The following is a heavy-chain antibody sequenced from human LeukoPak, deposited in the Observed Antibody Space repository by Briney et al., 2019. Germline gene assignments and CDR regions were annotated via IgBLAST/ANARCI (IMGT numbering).Heavy chain of an antibody. D-gene: IGHD6-13*01. Sequence: GASVKVSCKASGYTFFYYGVTWVRQAPGQGLEWMGRIIPILGIANYAQKFQGRVTITADKSTSTAYMELSSLRSEDTAVYYCARGVTAAADTFDPWGQGTLVTVSS. V-gene: IGHV1-69*04. J-gene: IGHJ5*02. CDR2: IIPILGIA. CDR1: GYTFFYYG. CDR3: ARGVTAAADTFDP.